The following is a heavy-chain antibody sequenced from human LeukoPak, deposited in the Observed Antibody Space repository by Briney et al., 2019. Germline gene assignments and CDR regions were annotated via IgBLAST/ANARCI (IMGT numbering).Heavy chain of an antibody. V-gene: IGHV4-59*01. D-gene: IGHD3-10*01. J-gene: IGHJ6*03. Sequence: SSETLSLTCTVSGGSISSYYWSWIRQPPGKGLEWIGYIYYSGSTNYNPSLKSRVTISVDTSKNQFSLKLSSVTAADTAVYYCAGARIYYYYYMDVWGKGTTVTISS. CDR3: AGARIYYYYYMDV. CDR1: GGSISSYY. CDR2: IYYSGST.